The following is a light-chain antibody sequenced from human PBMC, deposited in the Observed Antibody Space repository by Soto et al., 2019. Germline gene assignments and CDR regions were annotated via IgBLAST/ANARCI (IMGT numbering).Light chain of an antibody. Sequence: DIQMTQSPSTLSASVGDTVTVTCRASQSVISLLSWYQQKPGKAPKLLIYKASSLESGVPSRFSGSGSGTEFTLTISSLEPEDFAVYYCQQRSNWPITFGQGTRLEIK. CDR2: KAS. V-gene: IGKV1-5*03. CDR3: QQRSNWPIT. CDR1: QSVISL. J-gene: IGKJ5*01.